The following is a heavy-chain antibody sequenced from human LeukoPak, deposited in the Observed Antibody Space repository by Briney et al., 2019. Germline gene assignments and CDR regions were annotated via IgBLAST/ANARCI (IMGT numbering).Heavy chain of an antibody. CDR2: MNPNSGDT. Sequence: ASVKVSCKASGYTLTSHDINWVRQATGQGLEWMGWMNPNSGDTGYAQKFQGRVTMTRDTSINTAYMELSSLTSEDTAVYYCARAGGDYGDYYHYYYYMDVWGSGTTVTVSS. J-gene: IGHJ6*03. CDR3: ARAGGDYGDYYHYYYYMDV. V-gene: IGHV1-8*01. CDR1: GYTLTSHD. D-gene: IGHD4-17*01.